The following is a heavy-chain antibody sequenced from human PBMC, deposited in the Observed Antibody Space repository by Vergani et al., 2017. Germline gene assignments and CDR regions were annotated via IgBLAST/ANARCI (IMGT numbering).Heavy chain of an antibody. CDR2: IYVDGSI. V-gene: IGHV4-61*02. CDR1: GESITRHSYY. CDR3: VRGRYSGSSSPYYDL. J-gene: IGHJ4*01. Sequence: QVQLLESGPGLVKPSQTLSLTCSVSGESITRHSYYWTWIRQPAGKPLEWVGHIYVDGSINYNPSLKSRVSISLDTSKNQLSLRLTSVTAADTAVFYCVRGRYSGSSSPYYDLWGHGTLVRVSS. D-gene: IGHD1-26*01.